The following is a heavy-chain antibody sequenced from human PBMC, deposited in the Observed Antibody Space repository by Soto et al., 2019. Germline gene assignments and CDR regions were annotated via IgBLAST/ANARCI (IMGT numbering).Heavy chain of an antibody. J-gene: IGHJ5*02. CDR3: ARGISKYSSWYEPHTWCDA. Sequence: QVQLQESGPGLVKPSQTLSLTCNVSGGPINSPDYYWTWIRQSPGKGLEWIGYLYFNGGTQYNPSLRTPISMSLDTSKNPFTLKMRSVTGAATAVYYCARGISKYSSWYEPHTWCDAWGQGALVTVSS. CDR2: LYFNGGT. V-gene: IGHV4-30-4*01. D-gene: IGHD6-13*01. CDR1: GGPINSPDYY.